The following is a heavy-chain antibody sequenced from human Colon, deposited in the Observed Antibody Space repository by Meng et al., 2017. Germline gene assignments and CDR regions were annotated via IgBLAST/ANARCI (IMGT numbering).Heavy chain of an antibody. Sequence: GESLKISCAASGFTFSSYSMNWVRQAPGKGLEWVSSISSSSSYIYYADSVKGRFTISRDNAKNSLYLQMNSLRAEDTAVYYCAASDSSSWYYFDYWGQGTLVTVYS. V-gene: IGHV3-21*01. D-gene: IGHD6-13*01. CDR3: AASDSSSWYYFDY. CDR2: ISSSSSYI. J-gene: IGHJ4*02. CDR1: GFTFSSYS.